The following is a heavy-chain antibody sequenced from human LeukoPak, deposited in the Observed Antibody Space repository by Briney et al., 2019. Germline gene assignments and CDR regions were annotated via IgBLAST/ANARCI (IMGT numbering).Heavy chain of an antibody. D-gene: IGHD6-13*01. J-gene: IGHJ4*02. CDR2: IKGTGDST. CDR1: GFTFSSYA. V-gene: IGHV3-23*01. CDR3: AKRFRGSSGLYYFDS. Sequence: PGGSLRLSCAASGFTFSSYAMSWVRQAPGKGLEWVSGIKGTGDSTYYADSVKGRFTISRDNSKNTLYLQMSSLRAEDTAVYYCAKRFRGSSGLYYFDSWGQGTLVTVSS.